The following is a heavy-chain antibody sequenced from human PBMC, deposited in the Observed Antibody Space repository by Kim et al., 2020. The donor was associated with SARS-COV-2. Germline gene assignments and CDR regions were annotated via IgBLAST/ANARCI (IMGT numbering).Heavy chain of an antibody. V-gene: IGHV3-23*01. CDR3: AKDPYYDFWSGYFFDY. Sequence: GGSLRLSCEASGFTFSSYAMSWVRQAPGKGLEWVSAISGSGGSTYYADSVKGRFTISRDNSKNTLYLQMNSLRAEDTAVYYCAKDPYYDFWSGYFFDYWGQGTLVTVSS. CDR2: ISGSGGST. CDR1: GFTFSSYA. J-gene: IGHJ4*02. D-gene: IGHD3-3*01.